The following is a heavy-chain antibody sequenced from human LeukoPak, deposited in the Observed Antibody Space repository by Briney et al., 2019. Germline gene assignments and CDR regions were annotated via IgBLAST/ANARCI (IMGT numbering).Heavy chain of an antibody. CDR1: GFTFSSYG. V-gene: IGHV3-33*01. CDR3: ARVWDRTGEDAFDI. CDR2: IWDDGSNK. J-gene: IGHJ3*02. D-gene: IGHD7-27*01. Sequence: QPGGSLRLSCAASGFTFSSYGMHWVRQAPGKGLEWGAVIWDDGSNKYYADSVKGRFTISRDNSKNTLYLQMNSLRAEDTAVYYCARVWDRTGEDAFDIWGQGTMVTVSS.